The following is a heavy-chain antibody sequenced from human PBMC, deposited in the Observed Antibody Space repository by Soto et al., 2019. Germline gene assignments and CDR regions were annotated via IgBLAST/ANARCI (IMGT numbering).Heavy chain of an antibody. Sequence: QVQLVQSGAEVKKPGSSVKVSCKASGGTFSSYAISWVRQAPGQGLEWMGGIIPIFGTANYAQKFQGRVTITADKSTSTAYMELSSLRSEDMAVYYCARGYCSSTSCYTGWFDPWGQGTLVTVSS. CDR1: GGTFSSYA. J-gene: IGHJ5*02. CDR2: IIPIFGTA. D-gene: IGHD2-2*02. CDR3: ARGYCSSTSCYTGWFDP. V-gene: IGHV1-69*06.